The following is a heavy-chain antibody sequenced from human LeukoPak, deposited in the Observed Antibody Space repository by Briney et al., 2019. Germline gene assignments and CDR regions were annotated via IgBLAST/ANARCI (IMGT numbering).Heavy chain of an antibody. V-gene: IGHV6-1*01. CDR1: GDSVSSNSAA. CDR2: TYYRSKWYN. CDR3: ARAGGNSWYFDY. Sequence: SQTLSVTCAISGDSVSSNSAAWNWIRQSPSRGLEWLGSTYYRSKWYNDYAVSVKSRITISPDASKNQFSLQLNSVTPEDTAVYYCARAGGNSWYFDYWGQGTLVTVSS. D-gene: IGHD2-2*01. J-gene: IGHJ4*02.